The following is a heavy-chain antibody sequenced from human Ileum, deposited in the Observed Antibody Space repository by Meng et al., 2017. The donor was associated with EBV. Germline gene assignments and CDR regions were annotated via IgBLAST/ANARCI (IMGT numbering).Heavy chain of an antibody. V-gene: IGHV4-30-4*01. J-gene: IGHJ5*02. D-gene: IGHD3-9*01. CDR2: KYHSGST. Sequence: VHLQYSGPCLMMPSASLSPPCAVPGGSIRSCGNYWSWTRPPPGKGLEWIGYKYHSGSTYYTPSLKSRVTMSVDTSRNQFSLKLSSVTAADTAVYYCARRGGYDILTPVGWFDPWGQGTLVTVSS. CDR3: ARRGGYDILTPVGWFDP. CDR1: GGSIRSCGNY.